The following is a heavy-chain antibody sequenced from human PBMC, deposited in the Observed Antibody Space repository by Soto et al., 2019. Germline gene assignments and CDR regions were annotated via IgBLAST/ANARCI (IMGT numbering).Heavy chain of an antibody. CDR1: GFTFSNFA. CDR3: ARSYHWNYEGCFDY. D-gene: IGHD1-7*01. CDR2: ISNSFSDGNT. J-gene: IGHJ4*02. V-gene: IGHV3-23*01. Sequence: GGSLRLSCAASGFTFSNFAMNWVRQAPGKGLEWVSAISNSFSDGNTHYADSVKGRFTISRDNDKNTVFLEIDSLRAEDTAVYYCARSYHWNYEGCFDYWGQGTQVTVSS.